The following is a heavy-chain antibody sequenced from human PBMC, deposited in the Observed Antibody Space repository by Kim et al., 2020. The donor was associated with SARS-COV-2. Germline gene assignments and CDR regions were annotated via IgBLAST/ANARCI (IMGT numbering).Heavy chain of an antibody. Sequence: GGSLRLSCAASGFTFSSYGMHWVRQAPGKGLEWVAVISYDGSNKYYADSVKGRFTISRDNSKNTLYLQMNSLRAEDTAVYYCAKPSYYDFWSGYFSHFDYWGQGTLVTVSS. D-gene: IGHD3-3*01. J-gene: IGHJ4*02. CDR1: GFTFSSYG. V-gene: IGHV3-30*18. CDR2: ISYDGSNK. CDR3: AKPSYYDFWSGYFSHFDY.